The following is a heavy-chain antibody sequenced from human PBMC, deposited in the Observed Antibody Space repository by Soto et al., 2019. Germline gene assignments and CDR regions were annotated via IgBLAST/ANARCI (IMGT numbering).Heavy chain of an antibody. J-gene: IGHJ4*02. D-gene: IGHD3-10*01. CDR2: IYYSGST. V-gene: IGHV4-61*01. CDR3: ARENYYALDY. CDR1: GGSVSSGSYY. Sequence: SETLSLTCTVSGGSVSSGSYYWSWIRQSPGKGLEWIGYIYYSGSTHYNPSLKSRVTISLDTSKNQFSLKLNSVTAADTAVYYCARENYYALDYWGPGTLVTVSS.